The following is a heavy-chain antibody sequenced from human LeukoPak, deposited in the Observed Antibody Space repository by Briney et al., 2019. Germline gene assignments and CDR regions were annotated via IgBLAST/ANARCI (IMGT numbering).Heavy chain of an antibody. CDR1: LGTFSSYA. D-gene: IGHD6-25*01. V-gene: IGHV1-69*13. Sequence: SVKVSCKACLGTFSSYAISWVRQVPGQGLEWMGGIIPIFGTANYAQKFQGRVTITADESTSTAYMELSSLRSEDTAVYYCARGAATRLDYWGQGTLVTVSS. CDR3: ARGAATRLDY. J-gene: IGHJ4*02. CDR2: IIPIFGTA.